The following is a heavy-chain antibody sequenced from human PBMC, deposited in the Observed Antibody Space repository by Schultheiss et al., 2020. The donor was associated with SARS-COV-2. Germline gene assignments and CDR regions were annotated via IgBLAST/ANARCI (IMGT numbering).Heavy chain of an antibody. V-gene: IGHV3-13*01. J-gene: IGHJ6*02. CDR1: GFTFSSYD. D-gene: IGHD6-6*01. CDR3: ALSSDYYYYYGMDV. Sequence: GESLKISCAASGFTFSSYDMHWVRQATGKGLEWVSAIGTAGDTYYPGSVKGRFTISRDNSKNTLYLQMNSLRAEDTAVYYCALSSDYYYYYGMDVWGQGTTVTVSS. CDR2: IGTAGDT.